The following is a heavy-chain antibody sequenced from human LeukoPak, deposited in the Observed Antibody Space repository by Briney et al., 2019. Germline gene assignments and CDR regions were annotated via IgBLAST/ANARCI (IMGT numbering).Heavy chain of an antibody. V-gene: IGHV1-46*01. CDR1: RYTFTSYY. CDR3: ARDGILVGALEYYFDY. D-gene: IGHD1-26*01. Sequence: ASVKVSSKASRYTFTSYYMHWVRQAPGQGLEWMGMINPSGGSTSYAQKFQGRVTMTRDTSTSTVYMELSSLRSEDTAVYYCARDGILVGALEYYFDYWGQGALVTVSS. CDR2: INPSGGST. J-gene: IGHJ4*02.